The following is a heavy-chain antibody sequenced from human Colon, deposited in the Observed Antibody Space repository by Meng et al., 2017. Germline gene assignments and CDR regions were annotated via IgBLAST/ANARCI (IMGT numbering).Heavy chain of an antibody. CDR1: GGSISSYY. CDR2: IYYSGST. V-gene: IGHV4-59*01. D-gene: IGHD3-10*01. CDR3: ARDVYYYGSGSYYSGDAFDI. Sequence: SETLSLTCTVSGGSISSYYWSWIRQPPGKGLEWIGYIYYSGSTNYNPSLKSRVTISVDTSKNQFSLKLSSATAADTAVYYCARDVYYYGSGSYYSGDAFDIWGQGTMVTVSS. J-gene: IGHJ3*02.